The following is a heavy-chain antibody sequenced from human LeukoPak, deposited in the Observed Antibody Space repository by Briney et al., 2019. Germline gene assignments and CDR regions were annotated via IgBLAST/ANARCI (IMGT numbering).Heavy chain of an antibody. CDR1: GASINSYY. V-gene: IGHV4-59*01. D-gene: IGHD3-9*01. Sequence: PSETLSLTCTVSGASINSYYWSWIRQPPGKGLEWNGYIYYSGSTNYNPSLKSRVTMSVDTSKNQFSLKLSSVTAADTAVYYCARDVEELKSGYYFDYWGQGTLVTVSS. CDR2: IYYSGST. CDR3: ARDVEELKSGYYFDY. J-gene: IGHJ4*02.